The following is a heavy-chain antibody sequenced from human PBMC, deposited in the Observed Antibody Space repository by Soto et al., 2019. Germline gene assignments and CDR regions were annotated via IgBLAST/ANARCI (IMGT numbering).Heavy chain of an antibody. J-gene: IGHJ5*02. CDR1: GGTFSSYA. Sequence: SVKVSCKASGGTFSSYAISWVRQAPGQGLEWMGGIIPIFGTANYAQKFQGRVTITADESTSTAYMELSSLRSEDTAVYYCARGYSSSVPCLYNWFDPWGQRTLVTVSS. D-gene: IGHD6-13*01. V-gene: IGHV1-69*13. CDR3: ARGYSSSVPCLYNWFDP. CDR2: IIPIFGTA.